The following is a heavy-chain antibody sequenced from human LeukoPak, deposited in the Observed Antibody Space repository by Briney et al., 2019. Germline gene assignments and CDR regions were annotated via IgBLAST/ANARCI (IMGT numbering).Heavy chain of an antibody. D-gene: IGHD3-22*01. CDR1: GFTFSSYW. J-gene: IGHJ1*01. CDR2: IKSDGST. Sequence: GGSLRLSCAAAGFTFSSYWMHWFRQAPGKGLVWVSRIKSDGSTNYADSVKGRFTISRDNAKNTLSLQMNSLRAEDTGVYYCARAPSEIGGYYPEYFRHWGQGTLVTVSS. V-gene: IGHV3-74*01. CDR3: ARAPSEIGGYYPEYFRH.